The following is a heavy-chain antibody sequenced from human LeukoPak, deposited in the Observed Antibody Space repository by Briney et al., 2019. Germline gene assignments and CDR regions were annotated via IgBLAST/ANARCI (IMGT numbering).Heavy chain of an antibody. J-gene: IGHJ4*02. CDR2: ISPSGST. CDR3: ALSPLGAAGTWSGLFDY. D-gene: IGHD6-13*01. Sequence: SETLSLTCAVSGYSISSGYYWGWIRQPPGKGLEWIGSISPSGSTFYNPSLKSRVTISVDTSKNQFSLRLRSVTAADTAVYYCALSPLGAAGTWSGLFDYWGQGTLVTVSS. V-gene: IGHV4-38-2*01. CDR1: GYSISSGYY.